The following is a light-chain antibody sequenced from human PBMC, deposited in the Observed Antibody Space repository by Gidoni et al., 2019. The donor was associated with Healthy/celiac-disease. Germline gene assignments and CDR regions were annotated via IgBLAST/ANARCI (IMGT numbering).Light chain of an antibody. Sequence: EIVLTQSPATLSLSPWERATLSCRASKSVSSYLAWYQQKPGQAPRLLIYDASHRATGIPARFSGSGSGTDFTPTISSLEPEVSAVYYHQQRSNWPGTFGQGTKVEIK. V-gene: IGKV3-11*01. CDR3: QQRSNWPGT. CDR2: DAS. CDR1: KSVSSY. J-gene: IGKJ1*01.